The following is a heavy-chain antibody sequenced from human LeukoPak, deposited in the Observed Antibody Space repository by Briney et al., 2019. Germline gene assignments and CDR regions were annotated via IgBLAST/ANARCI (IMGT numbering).Heavy chain of an antibody. Sequence: GGSLRLSCAASGFTFSSYGMHWVRQAPGKGLEWVAVIWYDGSNKYYADSVKGRFTISRDNSKNTLYLQMNSLRAEDTAVYYCAKAEPDGDFDYWGQGTLVTVSS. V-gene: IGHV3-33*06. CDR3: AKAEPDGDFDY. D-gene: IGHD4-17*01. J-gene: IGHJ4*02. CDR2: IWYDGSNK. CDR1: GFTFSSYG.